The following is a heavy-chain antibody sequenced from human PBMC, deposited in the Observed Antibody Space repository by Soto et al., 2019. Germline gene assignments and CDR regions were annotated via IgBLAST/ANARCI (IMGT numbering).Heavy chain of an antibody. CDR2: IIPILGIA. D-gene: IGHD2-15*01. CDR3: ARWHCSGGRCFRFDP. J-gene: IGHJ5*02. CDR1: GGTFSGYT. Sequence: SVKVSCKASGGTFSGYTISWVRQAPGQGLEWMGRIIPILGIANYAQKFQGRVTITADKSTSTAYMELSSLRSEDTAVYYCARWHCSGGRCFRFDPWGQGTLVTVS. V-gene: IGHV1-69*02.